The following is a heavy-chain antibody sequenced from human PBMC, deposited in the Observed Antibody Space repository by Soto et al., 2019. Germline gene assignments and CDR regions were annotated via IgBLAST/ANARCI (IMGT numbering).Heavy chain of an antibody. V-gene: IGHV3-33*06. CDR2: IWYDGSNK. J-gene: IGHJ3*02. D-gene: IGHD6-13*01. CDR3: AKSAAGTHDAFGI. Sequence: QPWGSLRLSCAASGYTFSSYGMHWFRQAPGKGLEWVAVIWYDGSNKYYADSVKGRFTISRDNSKNTLYLQMNSLRAEDTAVYYCAKSAAGTHDAFGIWGQGTMVTVSS. CDR1: GYTFSSYG.